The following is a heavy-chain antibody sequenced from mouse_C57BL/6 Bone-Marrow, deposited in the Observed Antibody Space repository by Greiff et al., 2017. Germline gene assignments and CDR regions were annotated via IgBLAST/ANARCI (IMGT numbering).Heavy chain of an antibody. CDR3: TPIYYDYDECAY. V-gene: IGHV6-6*01. CDR1: GFTFSDAW. Sequence: EVKLMESGGGLVQPGGSMKLSCAASGFTFSDAWMDWVRPSPEKGLEWVAEIRNKANNHATYYAESVKGRFTISRDDSKSSVYLQMNSLRAEDTGIYYCTPIYYDYDECAYWGQGTLVTVSA. J-gene: IGHJ3*01. D-gene: IGHD2-4*01. CDR2: IRNKANNHAT.